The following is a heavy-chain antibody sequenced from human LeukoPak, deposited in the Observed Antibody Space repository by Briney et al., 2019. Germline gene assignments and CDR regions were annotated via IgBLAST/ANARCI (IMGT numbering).Heavy chain of an antibody. CDR2: IYSGGST. Sequence: GGSLRLSCAASGFTVSSNYMSWVRQAPGKGLEWVSVIYSGGSTYYADSVKGRFTISRDNSKSTLYLQMNSLRAEDTAVYYCARALSGDYFDYWGQGTLVTVSS. J-gene: IGHJ4*02. V-gene: IGHV3-66*01. CDR3: ARALSGDYFDY. CDR1: GFTVSSNY. D-gene: IGHD4-17*01.